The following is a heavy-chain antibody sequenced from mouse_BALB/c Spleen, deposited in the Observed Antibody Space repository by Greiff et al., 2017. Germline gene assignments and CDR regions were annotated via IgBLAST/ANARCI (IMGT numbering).Heavy chain of an antibody. CDR3: ARPTTALFDY. CDR1: GYTFTSYT. D-gene: IGHD1-2*01. J-gene: IGHJ2*01. Sequence: QVQLKQSGAELARPGASVKMSCKASGYTFTSYTMHWVKQRPGQGLEWIGYINPSSGYTNYNQKFKDKATLTADKSSSTAYMQLSSLTSEDSAVYYCARPTTALFDYWGQGTTLTVSS. CDR2: INPSSGYT. V-gene: IGHV1-4*01.